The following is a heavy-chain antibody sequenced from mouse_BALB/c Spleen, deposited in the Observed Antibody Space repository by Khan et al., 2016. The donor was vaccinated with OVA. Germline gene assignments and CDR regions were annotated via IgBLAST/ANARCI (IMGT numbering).Heavy chain of an antibody. CDR2: ISYSGRT. CDR3: VRGRAY. CDR1: GYSITSDYA. Sequence: EVQLQESGPGLVKPSQSLSLTCTVTGYSITSDYAWNWIRQFPGNRLEWMGYISYSGRTSYTPSLKSRISITRDTSKNQSFLQLNSVTTEDTATYYCVRGRAYWGQGTLVTVSA. J-gene: IGHJ3*01. V-gene: IGHV3-2*02.